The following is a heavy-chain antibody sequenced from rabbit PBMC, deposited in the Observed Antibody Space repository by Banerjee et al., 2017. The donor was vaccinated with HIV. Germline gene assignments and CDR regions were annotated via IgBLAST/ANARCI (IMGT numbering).Heavy chain of an antibody. CDR1: GFDFSSYY. CDR2: IDSVFGGT. D-gene: IGHD1-1*01. J-gene: IGHJ4*01. CDR3: ARDRDASGGGWAYDL. V-gene: IGHV1S7*01. Sequence: QLVESGGGLVQPGGSLKLSCKASGFDFSSYYMSWVRQAPGKGLEWIGYIDSVFGGTYYANWVNGRSTISSHNAQNTLYLQLNSLTAADTATYFCARDRDASGGGWAYDLWGPGTLVTVS.